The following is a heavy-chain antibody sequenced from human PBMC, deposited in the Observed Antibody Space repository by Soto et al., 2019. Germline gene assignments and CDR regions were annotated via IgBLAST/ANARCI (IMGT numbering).Heavy chain of an antibody. D-gene: IGHD2-21*01. V-gene: IGHV4-31*03. CDR2: IYYSGST. J-gene: IGHJ4*02. CDR1: GGSISSSSYY. Sequence: PSETLSLTCTVSGGSISSSSYYWGWIRQHPGKGLEWIGYIYYSGSTYYNPSLKSRVTISVDTSKNQFSLKLSSVTAADTAVYYCARGLSPGGEAFDYWGQGTLVTVSS. CDR3: ARGLSPGGEAFDY.